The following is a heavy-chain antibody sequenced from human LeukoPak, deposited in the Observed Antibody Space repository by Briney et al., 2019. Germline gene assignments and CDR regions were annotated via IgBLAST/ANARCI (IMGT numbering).Heavy chain of an antibody. Sequence: GRSLRLSWAASGFTFSSAWMSWVRQAPGQGPEWLGRIKTKTDGGTTDYAAPVKGRFTISRDDSKDTMYLQMNSLKSDDTAVYYCANIFGGNSHRSDYWGQGTLVTVSS. J-gene: IGHJ4*02. CDR3: ANIFGGNSHRSDY. V-gene: IGHV3-15*01. CDR2: IKTKTDGGTT. D-gene: IGHD4-23*01. CDR1: GFTFSSAW.